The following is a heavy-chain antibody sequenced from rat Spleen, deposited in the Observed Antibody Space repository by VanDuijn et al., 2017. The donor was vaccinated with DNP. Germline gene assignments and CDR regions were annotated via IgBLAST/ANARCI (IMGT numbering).Heavy chain of an antibody. V-gene: IGHV3-1*01. D-gene: IGHD1-6*01. CDR1: GYSITSNY. CDR3: ARSGYNTDYYHLGAY. Sequence: EVQFQESGPGLVKSSQSLSLTCSVTGYSITSNYWAWIRKFPGNKMEWMGYISYSGSTSYNPSLKSRISITRDTSKNQFFLQLNSVTTEDTATYYCARSGYNTDYYHLGAYWGQGTLVTVSS. J-gene: IGHJ3*01. CDR2: ISYSGST.